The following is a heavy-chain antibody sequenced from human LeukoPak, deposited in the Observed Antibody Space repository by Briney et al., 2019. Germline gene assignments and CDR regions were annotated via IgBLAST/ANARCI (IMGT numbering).Heavy chain of an antibody. V-gene: IGHV1-18*01. J-gene: IGHJ3*02. Sequence: ASVKVSCKTSGYTFTSYDITWVRQAPGQGLEWMGYISTYNYNTHHSQKFQGRVFMSTDSSSGTAYMDLQSLTSDDAAVYYCARHMREFWSRRQPGDAFDIWGQGTMVTVSS. D-gene: IGHD3-3*01. CDR1: GYTFTSYD. CDR2: ISTYNYNT. CDR3: ARHMREFWSRRQPGDAFDI.